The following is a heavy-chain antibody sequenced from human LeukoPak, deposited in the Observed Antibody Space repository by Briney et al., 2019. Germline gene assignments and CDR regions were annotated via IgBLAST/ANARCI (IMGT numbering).Heavy chain of an antibody. V-gene: IGHV3-48*02. CDR1: GFTFSGYW. CDR2: ISSSSSTI. J-gene: IGHJ6*02. Sequence: GGSLRLSCAASGFTFSGYWMHWVRQAPGKGLVWVSYISSSSSTIYYADSVKGRFTISRDNAKNSLYLQMNSLRDEDTAVYYCARDQHYYYGMDVWGQGTTVTVSS. CDR3: ARDQHYYYGMDV.